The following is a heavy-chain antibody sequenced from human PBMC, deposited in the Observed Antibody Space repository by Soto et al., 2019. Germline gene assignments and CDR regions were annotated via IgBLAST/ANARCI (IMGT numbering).Heavy chain of an antibody. Sequence: QVQLHQSGPGLVKPSQTLSLTCDISGDSVSSNSAAWNWIRQTPSRGLEWLGRTYYRSKWYSNYAIAVKSRVTVNPDTFKNQCSLQLNSVTPEDTAVYYCARGSWDDVSGHYYMDVWGKGTTVTVSS. CDR2: TYYRSKWYS. CDR1: GDSVSSNSAA. V-gene: IGHV6-1*01. D-gene: IGHD1-1*01. CDR3: ARGSWDDVSGHYYMDV. J-gene: IGHJ6*03.